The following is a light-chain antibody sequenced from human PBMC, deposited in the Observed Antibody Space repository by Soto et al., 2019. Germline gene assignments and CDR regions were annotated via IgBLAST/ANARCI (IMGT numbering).Light chain of an antibody. CDR3: QQRSNWPVT. V-gene: IGKV3-11*01. CDR1: QSVSTY. Sequence: EIVLTQSPATLSLSPGERATLSCRASQSVSTYLAWYQQKPGKAPRLLICDASSRATGIPARFSGSGSGTEFTLTISSLEPEDYAVYYCQQRSNWPVTFGQGTRVEIK. J-gene: IGKJ1*01. CDR2: DAS.